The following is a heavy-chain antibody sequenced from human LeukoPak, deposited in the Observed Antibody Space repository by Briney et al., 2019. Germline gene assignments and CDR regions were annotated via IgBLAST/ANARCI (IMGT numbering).Heavy chain of an antibody. D-gene: IGHD6-13*01. J-gene: IGHJ5*02. Sequence: SETLSLTCAVYGGSFSGYYWSWIRQPPGKGLEWIGEINHSGSTNYNPSLKSRVTISVDTSKNQFSLKLSSVTAADTAVYYCARVKNRIAAAGTGWFDPWGQGTLVTVPS. CDR2: INHSGST. CDR3: ARVKNRIAAAGTGWFDP. V-gene: IGHV4-34*01. CDR1: GGSFSGYY.